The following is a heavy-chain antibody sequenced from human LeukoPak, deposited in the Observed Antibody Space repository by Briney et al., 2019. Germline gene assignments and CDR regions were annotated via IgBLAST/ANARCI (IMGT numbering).Heavy chain of an antibody. D-gene: IGHD2-2*01. CDR1: GYTFTSNY. J-gene: IGHJ3*02. Sequence: ASVKVSCKAFGYTFTSNYMHWVRQAPGQGPEWMGWINPNSGGTNYAQKFQGRVTMTRDTSISTAYMELSRLRSDDTAVYYCARDSPHIVVVPAAMFDIWGQGTMVTVSS. V-gene: IGHV1-2*02. CDR3: ARDSPHIVVVPAAMFDI. CDR2: INPNSGGT.